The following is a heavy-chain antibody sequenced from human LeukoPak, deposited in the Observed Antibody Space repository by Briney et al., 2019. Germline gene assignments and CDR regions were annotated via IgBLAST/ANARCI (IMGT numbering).Heavy chain of an antibody. Sequence: ASVKVSCKASGYTFTGYYMHWVRQAPGQGLEWMGWINPKSGGTNYAQKFQGRVTMTRDTSISTAYMDLSRLRSDDTAVYYCARDQDQDDGTPFDPWGQGTLVTVSS. V-gene: IGHV1-2*02. CDR2: INPKSGGT. CDR1: GYTFTGYY. D-gene: IGHD3-22*01. J-gene: IGHJ5*02. CDR3: ARDQDQDDGTPFDP.